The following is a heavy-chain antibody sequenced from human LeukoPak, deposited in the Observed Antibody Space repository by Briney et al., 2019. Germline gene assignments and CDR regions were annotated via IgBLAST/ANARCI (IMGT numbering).Heavy chain of an antibody. CDR1: GFTFSSYA. J-gene: IGHJ4*02. D-gene: IGHD6-19*01. CDR2: ISYDGSNK. V-gene: IGHV3-30-3*02. CDR3: AKRLGGSGWHPFDY. Sequence: GGSLTLSCAASGFTFSSYAMHWVRQAPGKGLEWVAVISYDGSNKYYADSVKGRFTLSRDNSKNTLYLQMNSLRAEDTAVYYCAKRLGGSGWHPFDYWGQGTLVTVSS.